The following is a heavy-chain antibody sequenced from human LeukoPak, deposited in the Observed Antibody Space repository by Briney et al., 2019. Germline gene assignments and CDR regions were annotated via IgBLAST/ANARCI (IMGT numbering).Heavy chain of an antibody. J-gene: IGHJ4*02. CDR3: ARAYYYDSSGPIHYFDY. D-gene: IGHD3-22*01. CDR1: VCTFTTYH. Sequence: ASVKVSCKASVCTFTTYHMHWVRQAAGQGREWMGIINPSGSITTHAQKFQGRVTMTRDTSTSTVNMELSSLRSEDTAVYYCARAYYYDSSGPIHYFDYWGQGTLVTVSS. V-gene: IGHV1-46*01. CDR2: INPSGSIT.